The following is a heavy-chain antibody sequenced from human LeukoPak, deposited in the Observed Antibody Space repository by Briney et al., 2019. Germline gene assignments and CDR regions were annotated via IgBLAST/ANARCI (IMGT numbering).Heavy chain of an antibody. J-gene: IGHJ2*01. Sequence: GGSLRLSCAASGFTFDDYGMSWVRQAPGKGLEWVSAISGSGGSTYYADSVKGRFTISRGNSKNTLYLQMNSLRAEDTAVYYCAKGSYGDSPYWYFNLWGRGTLVTVSS. D-gene: IGHD4-17*01. CDR1: GFTFDDYG. CDR2: ISGSGGST. CDR3: AKGSYGDSPYWYFNL. V-gene: IGHV3-23*01.